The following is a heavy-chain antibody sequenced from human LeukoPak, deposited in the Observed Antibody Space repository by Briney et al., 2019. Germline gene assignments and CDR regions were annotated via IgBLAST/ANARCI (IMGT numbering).Heavy chain of an antibody. CDR1: GFTFGSYG. CDR2: IRYDGSNK. D-gene: IGHD4/OR15-4a*01. J-gene: IGHJ4*02. CDR3: ARDAEDPRLW. Sequence: GGSLRLSCGASGFTFGSYGMHWVRQAPGKGLEWVAFIRYDGSNKYYADSVKGRFTISRDNAKNSLYLQMNSLRAEDTAVYYCARDAEDPRLWWGQGTLVTVSS. V-gene: IGHV3-30*02.